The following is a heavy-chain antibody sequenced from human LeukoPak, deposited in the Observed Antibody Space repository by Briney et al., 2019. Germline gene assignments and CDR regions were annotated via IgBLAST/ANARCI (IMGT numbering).Heavy chain of an antibody. CDR3: ARSLFGEYYFDY. V-gene: IGHV3-21*01. CDR2: ISSSSSYI. CDR1: GFTFSSYS. Sequence: GGSLRLSCAASGFTFSSYSMNWVRQAPGKGLEWVSSISSSSSYIYYADSVKGRFTISRDNAKNSLYLQMNSLRAEDTAVYYCARSLFGEYYFDYWGQGTLSPSPQ. D-gene: IGHD3-10*01. J-gene: IGHJ4*02.